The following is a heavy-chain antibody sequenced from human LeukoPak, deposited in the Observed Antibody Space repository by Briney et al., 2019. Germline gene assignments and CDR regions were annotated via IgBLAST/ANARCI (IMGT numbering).Heavy chain of an antibody. Sequence: PGGSLRLSCAASGFTFSSYAMSWVRHAPGKGLEWVSAISGSGGSTYYADSVKGRFTISRDNSKNTLYLQMNSLRAEDTAVYYREKVRTKWNDADFGYWGQGTLVTVSS. D-gene: IGHD1-20*01. CDR1: GFTFSSYA. V-gene: IGHV3-23*01. J-gene: IGHJ4*02. CDR3: EKVRTKWNDADFGY. CDR2: ISGSGGST.